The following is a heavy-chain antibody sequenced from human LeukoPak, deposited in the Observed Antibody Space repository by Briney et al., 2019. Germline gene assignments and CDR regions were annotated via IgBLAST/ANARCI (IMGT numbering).Heavy chain of an antibody. V-gene: IGHV4-4*07. J-gene: IGHJ5*02. CDR2: IYSSGST. D-gene: IGHD4-23*01. Sequence: SETLSLTCTVSGGSISNYYWSWIRQPAGKGLEWIGRIYSSGSTNYNPSLKSRVTMSVNTSKNHFSLKLSSVTAADTAVYYCAXXXTTVVTPDTDWFDPWGQGTLVTVSS. CDR3: AXXXTTVVTPDTDWFDP. CDR1: GGSISNYY.